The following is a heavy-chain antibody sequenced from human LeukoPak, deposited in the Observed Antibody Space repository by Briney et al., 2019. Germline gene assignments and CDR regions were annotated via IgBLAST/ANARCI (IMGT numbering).Heavy chain of an antibody. V-gene: IGHV3-20*04. Sequence: GGSLRLSCAASGFTSDDYGMSWVRHAPGQGLEWVSGISWNGGNTGYADSVKGRFTISRDKAKNSLYLQMNSLRAEDTALYYCARAPDSTWYRNWFDPWGQGTLVTVSS. CDR3: ARAPDSTWYRNWFDP. CDR1: GFTSDDYG. D-gene: IGHD6-13*01. CDR2: ISWNGGNT. J-gene: IGHJ5*02.